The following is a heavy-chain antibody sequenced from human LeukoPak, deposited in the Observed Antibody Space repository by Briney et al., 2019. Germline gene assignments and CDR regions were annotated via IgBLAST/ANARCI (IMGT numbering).Heavy chain of an antibody. J-gene: IGHJ3*01. CDR2: IWYDGSNK. Sequence: GGSLRLSCAASGFTFSSYGMHWVRQAPGKGLEWVAVIWYDGSNKYYADSVKGRFTISRDNSKNTLYQQMNSLRAEDTAVYYCAKDPRAGHSIVWGQGTMVTVSS. CDR1: GFTFSSYG. CDR3: AKDPRAGHSIV. V-gene: IGHV3-33*06. D-gene: IGHD2/OR15-2a*01.